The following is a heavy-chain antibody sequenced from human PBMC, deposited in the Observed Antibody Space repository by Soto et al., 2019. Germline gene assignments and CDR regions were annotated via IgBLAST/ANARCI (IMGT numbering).Heavy chain of an antibody. CDR1: GADINTYS. Sequence: SETLSLTCSVPGADINTYSWTWIRQPAGKGLEWIGRIYTSASINYNPSLKGRVTLSVDTSTNQVSLRLASVTAADTAIYYCARDREAGYNFYYGMDVWGQGTTVTVSS. J-gene: IGHJ6*02. CDR2: IYTSASI. V-gene: IGHV4-4*07. CDR3: ARDREAGYNFYYGMDV. D-gene: IGHD6-19*01.